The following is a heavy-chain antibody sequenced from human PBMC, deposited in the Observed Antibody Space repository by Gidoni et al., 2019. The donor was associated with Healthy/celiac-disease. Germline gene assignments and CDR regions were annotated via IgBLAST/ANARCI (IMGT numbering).Heavy chain of an antibody. V-gene: IGHV3-9*01. Sequence: EVQLVESGGGLVQPGRSLRLSCAASGFTFDDYAMHWVRHAPGTGLEWGSVISWNSGSIGYADSVKGRFTISRDNAKNSLYLQMNSLRAEDTALYYCAKDKYGDYGYYFDYWGQGTLVTVSS. J-gene: IGHJ4*02. CDR1: GFTFDDYA. D-gene: IGHD4-17*01. CDR3: AKDKYGDYGYYFDY. CDR2: ISWNSGSI.